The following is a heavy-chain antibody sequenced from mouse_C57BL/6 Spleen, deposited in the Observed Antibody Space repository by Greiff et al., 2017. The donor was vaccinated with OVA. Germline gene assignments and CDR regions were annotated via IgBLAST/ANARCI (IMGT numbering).Heavy chain of an antibody. D-gene: IGHD1-1*01. CDR1: GYAFTNYL. V-gene: IGHV1-54*01. J-gene: IGHJ2*01. CDR3: ARSHYYGSSYDYFDC. CDR2: INPGSGGT. Sequence: QVQLQQSGAELVRPGTSVKVSCKASGYAFTNYLIEWVKQRPGQGLEWIGVINPGSGGTNYNEKFKGKATLTADKSSSTAYMQLSSLTSEDSAVYFCARSHYYGSSYDYFDCWGKGTALTVSS.